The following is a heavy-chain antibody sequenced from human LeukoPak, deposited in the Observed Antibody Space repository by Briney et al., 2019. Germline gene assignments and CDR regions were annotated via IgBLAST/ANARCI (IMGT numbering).Heavy chain of an antibody. CDR3: QKDRHHARTDGYYFDY. V-gene: IGHV3-30*18. CDR1: AYTFRAYG. Sequence: GGSLRLSCAASAYTFRAYGMHWVRQAPGKGLEWMGVITHDANNRYYADSMKGRFTISRDTSKNPLYLQMNSVRAEDTSFYYCQKDRHHARTDGYYFDYWGQGTLVTVSS. CDR2: ITHDANNR. D-gene: IGHD5-24*01. J-gene: IGHJ4*02.